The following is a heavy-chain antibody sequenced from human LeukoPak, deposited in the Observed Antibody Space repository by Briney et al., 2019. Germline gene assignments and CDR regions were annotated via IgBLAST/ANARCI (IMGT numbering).Heavy chain of an antibody. V-gene: IGHV1-2*02. CDR2: INPNSGGT. CDR3: AAITMVRGVIGAHAFDI. J-gene: IGHJ3*02. D-gene: IGHD3-10*01. CDR1: GYTFTGYY. Sequence: ASVKVSCKASGYTFTGYYMHWVRQAPGQGLEWMGWINPNSGGTNYAQKFQGRVTMTRDTSISTAYMELSRLRSDDTAVYYCAAITMVRGVIGAHAFDIWGQGTMVTVSS.